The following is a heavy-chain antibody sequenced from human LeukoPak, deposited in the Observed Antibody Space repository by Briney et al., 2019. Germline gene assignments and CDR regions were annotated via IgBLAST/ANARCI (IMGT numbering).Heavy chain of an antibody. J-gene: IGHJ4*02. CDR2: IYHRGST. V-gene: IGHV4-38-2*02. Sequence: SETLSLTCTVSGYSTSNGYYWGWIRQPPGKGLEWVGSIYHRGSTYYNPSLRSRVTISLDRSKKKFSLKLTSVTAADTAVYFCARGAEYYAIWRGYAGYSDYWGQGISVTVSS. D-gene: IGHD3-3*01. CDR3: ARGAEYYAIWRGYAGYSDY. CDR1: GYSTSNGYY.